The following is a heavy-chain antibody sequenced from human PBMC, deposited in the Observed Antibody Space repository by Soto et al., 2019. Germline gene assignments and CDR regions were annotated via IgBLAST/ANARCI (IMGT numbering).Heavy chain of an antibody. CDR3: ARSKGIAVAGTRSDYYGMDV. CDR2: IIPIFGTA. D-gene: IGHD6-19*01. V-gene: IGHV1-69*13. CDR1: GGTFSSYA. J-gene: IGHJ6*02. Sequence: ASVKVSCKASGGTFSSYAISWVRQAPGQGLEWMGGIIPIFGTANYAQKFQGRVTITADESTSTAYMELSSLRSEDTAVYYCARSKGIAVAGTRSDYYGMDVWGQGTTVTVSS.